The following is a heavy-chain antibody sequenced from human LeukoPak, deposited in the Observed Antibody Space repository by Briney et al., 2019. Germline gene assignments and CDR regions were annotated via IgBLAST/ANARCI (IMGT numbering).Heavy chain of an antibody. V-gene: IGHV1-2*04. D-gene: IGHD4-17*01. Sequence: ASVKVSCKASGYTFNNYAINWVRQAPGQGLEWMGWINPNSGGTNYAQKFQGWVTMTRDTSISTAYMELSRLRSDDTAVYYCARGATVATFSLSWFDPWGQGTLVTVSS. CDR2: INPNSGGT. J-gene: IGHJ5*02. CDR1: GYTFNNYA. CDR3: ARGATVATFSLSWFDP.